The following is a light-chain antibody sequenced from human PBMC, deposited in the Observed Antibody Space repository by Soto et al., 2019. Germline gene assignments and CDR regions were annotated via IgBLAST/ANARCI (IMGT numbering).Light chain of an antibody. V-gene: IGLV2-14*03. CDR3: SSYTSSNVYV. J-gene: IGLJ1*01. CDR2: DVS. Sequence: QSALTQPASVSGSPGQSITISCTGTSSDVGRYNYVVWYQQHPGKAPKLIIYDVSNRPSGVSNRFSGSKSGNTASLTISGLQAEDEADYYCSSYTSSNVYVFGTVTKLTVL. CDR1: SSDVGRYNY.